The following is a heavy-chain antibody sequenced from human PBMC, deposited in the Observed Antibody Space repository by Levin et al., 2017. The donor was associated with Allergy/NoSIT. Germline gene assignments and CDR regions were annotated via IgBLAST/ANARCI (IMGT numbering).Heavy chain of an antibody. Sequence: GESLKISCKASGYTFTGYYMHWVRQAPGQGLEWMGWINPNSGGTNYAQKFQGRVTMTRDTSISTAYMELSRLRSDDTAVYYCARELAARLSNYFYGMDVWGQGTTVTVSS. CDR3: ARELAARLSNYFYGMDV. V-gene: IGHV1-2*02. CDR1: GYTFTGYY. CDR2: INPNSGGT. J-gene: IGHJ6*02. D-gene: IGHD6-6*01.